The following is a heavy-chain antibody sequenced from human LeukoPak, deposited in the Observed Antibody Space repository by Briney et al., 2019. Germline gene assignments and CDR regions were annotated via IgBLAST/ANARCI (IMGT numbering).Heavy chain of an antibody. CDR1: GGSFSGYY. CDR3: ARDRNVYGSGSAPYYFDY. CDR2: INHSGGT. J-gene: IGHJ4*02. V-gene: IGHV4-34*01. Sequence: PSETLSLTCAVYGGSFSGYYWSWIRQPPGEGLEWIGEINHSGGTNYNPSLKSRVTISVDTSKNQFSLKLSSVTAADTAVYYCARDRNVYGSGSAPYYFDYWGQGTLVTVSS. D-gene: IGHD3-10*01.